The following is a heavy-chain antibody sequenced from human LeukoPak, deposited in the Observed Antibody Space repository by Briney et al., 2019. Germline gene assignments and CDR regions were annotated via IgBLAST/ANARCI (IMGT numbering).Heavy chain of an antibody. Sequence: ASVKVSCKVSGYTVTEISIHWVRQSPGKGLEWMGGLDGENDQKVYAQQFQDRVTMSEVTSTDTAYMELSNLQSEDTAVYFCADFYTTSGFFYWGQGTLVTVSS. CDR1: GYTVTEIS. CDR2: LDGENDQK. CDR3: ADFYTTSGFFY. D-gene: IGHD3-3*01. J-gene: IGHJ4*02. V-gene: IGHV1-24*01.